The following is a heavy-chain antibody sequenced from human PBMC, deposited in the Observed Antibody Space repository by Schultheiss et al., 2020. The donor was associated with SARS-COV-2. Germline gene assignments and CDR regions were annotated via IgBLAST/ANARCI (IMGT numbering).Heavy chain of an antibody. CDR1: GFTFSSYA. J-gene: IGHJ6*02. CDR2: ISGSGGST. CDR3: AKGRTFGYSYEYGDGMDV. Sequence: GGSLRLSCAASGFTFSSYAMAWVRQAPGEGLEWVSAISGSGGSTYYADSVKGRFTISRDNSKNTLYLQMNSLRAEDTAVYYCAKGRTFGYSYEYGDGMDVWGQGTTVTVSS. V-gene: IGHV3-23*01. D-gene: IGHD5-18*01.